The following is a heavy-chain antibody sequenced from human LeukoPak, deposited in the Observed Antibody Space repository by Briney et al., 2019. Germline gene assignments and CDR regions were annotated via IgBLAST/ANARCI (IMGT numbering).Heavy chain of an antibody. V-gene: IGHV4-4*07. D-gene: IGHD5-12*01. CDR3: ARGIEGSSIVATTPYYYYYMDV. J-gene: IGHJ6*03. CDR2: IYTGGST. Sequence: SETLSLTCTVSGGSISSYYWSWIRQPAGKGLEWIGRIYTGGSTNYNPSLKSRVTISVDTSKNQFSLKLSSVTAADTAVYYCARGIEGSSIVATTPYYYYYMDVWGKGTTVTVSS. CDR1: GGSISSYY.